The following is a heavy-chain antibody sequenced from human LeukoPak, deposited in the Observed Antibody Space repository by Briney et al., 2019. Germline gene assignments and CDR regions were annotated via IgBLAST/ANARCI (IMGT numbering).Heavy chain of an antibody. CDR3: ANRGYSSSWYSFDY. Sequence: GGSLRLSCAASGFTFSSYGMHWVRQAPGKGLEWVAVISYDGSNKYYADSVTGRFTISRDNSKNTLYLQMNSLRAEDTAVYYCANRGYSSSWYSFDYWGQGNLVTVSS. CDR2: ISYDGSNK. V-gene: IGHV3-30*18. CDR1: GFTFSSYG. D-gene: IGHD6-13*01. J-gene: IGHJ4*02.